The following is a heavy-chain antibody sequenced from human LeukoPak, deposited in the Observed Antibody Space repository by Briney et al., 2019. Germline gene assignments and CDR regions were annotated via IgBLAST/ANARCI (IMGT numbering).Heavy chain of an antibody. CDR3: VRDSSYYMDV. Sequence: TGGSLRLSCAASGFTLSNYWMHWVRQVPGKGLVWVSRINIDGSNTIYADSVKGRFTISRDNAKNTLYLQMNSLRAEDTAIYYCVRDSSYYMDVWGKGTTVTVSS. CDR1: GFTLSNYW. D-gene: IGHD1-7*01. J-gene: IGHJ6*03. V-gene: IGHV3-74*01. CDR2: INIDGSNT.